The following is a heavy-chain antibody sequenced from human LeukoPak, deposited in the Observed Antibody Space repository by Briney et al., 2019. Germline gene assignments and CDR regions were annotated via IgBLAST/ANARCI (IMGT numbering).Heavy chain of an antibody. V-gene: IGHV3-30*18. J-gene: IGHJ4*02. D-gene: IGHD3-3*01. CDR3: AKEAAEGPSGYFDY. CDR2: ISYDGSNK. Sequence: GGSLRLSCAASGFTFSSYGMHWVRQAPDKGLEWVAVISYDGSNKYYADSVKGRFTISRDNSKNTLYLQMNSLRAEDTAVYYCAKEAAEGPSGYFDYWGQGTLVTVSS. CDR1: GFTFSSYG.